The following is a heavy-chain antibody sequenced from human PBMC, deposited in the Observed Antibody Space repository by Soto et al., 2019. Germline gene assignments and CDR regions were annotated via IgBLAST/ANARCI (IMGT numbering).Heavy chain of an antibody. V-gene: IGHV1-18*01. CDR2: ISAYNGNT. CDR1: GYTFTSYG. D-gene: IGHD6-19*01. CDR3: ARHSVAGSNAAGDY. Sequence: QVQLVQSGAEVKKPGASVKVSCKASGYTFTSYGISWVRQAPGQGLEWMGWISAYNGNTNYAQKLQCRDATPSATPTRTAYTELRSLRSDDTAVYYCARHSVAGSNAAGDYWVQGTLVTVSS. J-gene: IGHJ4*02.